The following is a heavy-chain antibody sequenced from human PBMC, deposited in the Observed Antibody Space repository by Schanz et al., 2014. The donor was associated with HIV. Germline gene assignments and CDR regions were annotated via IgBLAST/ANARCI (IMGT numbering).Heavy chain of an antibody. CDR3: ARVANWDYYGMDV. Sequence: QVQLVESGGGVVQPGRSLRLSCAASGFTFSSYGMDWVRQAPGKGLEWVAVIWYDGSNKYYADSVKGRFTISRDNSKNTLYLQMNSLRAEDTAVYYCARVANWDYYGMDVWGRGTTVTVSS. CDR1: GFTFSSYG. D-gene: IGHD3-16*01. J-gene: IGHJ6*02. CDR2: IWYDGSNK. V-gene: IGHV3-33*01.